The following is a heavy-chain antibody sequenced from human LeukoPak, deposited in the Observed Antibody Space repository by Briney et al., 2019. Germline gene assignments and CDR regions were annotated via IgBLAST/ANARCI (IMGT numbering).Heavy chain of an antibody. Sequence: SQTLSLTCTVSGGSISSGSYYWSWIRQPAGKGLEWIGRIYTSGRTNYNLSLKSRVTISVDTSKNQFSLKLSSVTAADTAVYYCAREVGQAGYSSSWEQFYYYYYYMDVWGKGTTVTVSS. CDR3: AREVGQAGYSSSWEQFYYYYYYMDV. J-gene: IGHJ6*03. D-gene: IGHD6-13*01. CDR2: IYTSGRT. V-gene: IGHV4-61*02. CDR1: GGSISSGSYY.